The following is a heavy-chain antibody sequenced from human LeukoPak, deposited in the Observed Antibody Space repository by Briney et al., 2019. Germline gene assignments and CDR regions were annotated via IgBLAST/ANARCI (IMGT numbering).Heavy chain of an antibody. Sequence: GSSVKVSCKASGGTFSSYAISWVRQAPGQGLEWMGRIIPILGTANYAQKFQGRVTITADKSTSTAYMELSSLRSEDTAVYYCARGVYYYDSSGYTGGWFDPWGQGTLVTVSS. CDR2: IIPILGTA. D-gene: IGHD3-22*01. J-gene: IGHJ5*02. CDR3: ARGVYYYDSSGYTGGWFDP. V-gene: IGHV1-69*04. CDR1: GGTFSSYA.